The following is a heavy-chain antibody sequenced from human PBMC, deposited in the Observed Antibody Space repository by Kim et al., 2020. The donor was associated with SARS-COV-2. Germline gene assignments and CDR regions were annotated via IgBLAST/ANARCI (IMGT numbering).Heavy chain of an antibody. D-gene: IGHD4-17*01. V-gene: IGHV3-30*18. CDR2: ISYDGSNK. J-gene: IGHJ6*02. CDR1: GFTFSSYG. CDR3: AKAIDYGESVGGPYYYYYGMDV. Sequence: GGSLRLSCAASGFTFSSYGMHWVRQAPGKGLEWVAVISYDGSNKYYADSVKGRFTISRDNSKNTLYLQMNSLRAEDTAVYYCAKAIDYGESVGGPYYYYYGMDVRGQGTTVTVSS.